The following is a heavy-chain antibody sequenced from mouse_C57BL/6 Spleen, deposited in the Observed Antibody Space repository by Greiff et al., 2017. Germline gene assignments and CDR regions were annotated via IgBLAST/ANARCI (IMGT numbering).Heavy chain of an antibody. D-gene: IGHD1-1*01. CDR3: ARSITTVVHFDY. CDR1: GYSFTGYF. CDR2: INPYNGAP. Sequence: VQLQQSGPELVKPGDSVKISCKASGYSFTGYFMNWVMQSHGKSLEWIGRINPYNGAPFYNQKFKGKATLTVDKSSSTAHMELRSLTSEDSSVYYCARSITTVVHFDYWGQGTTLTVSS. V-gene: IGHV1-20*01. J-gene: IGHJ2*01.